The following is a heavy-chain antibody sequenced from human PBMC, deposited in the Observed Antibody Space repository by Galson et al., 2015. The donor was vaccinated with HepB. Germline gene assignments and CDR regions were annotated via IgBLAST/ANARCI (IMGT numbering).Heavy chain of an antibody. V-gene: IGHV3-30*18. D-gene: IGHD3-22*01. J-gene: IGHJ4*02. CDR3: AKEQITMIVVVTHRGYYFDY. Sequence: LRLSCAASGFTFSSYGMHWVRQAPGKGLEWVAVISYDGSNKYYADSVKGRFTISRDNSKNTLYLQMNSLRAEDTAVYYCAKEQITMIVVVTHRGYYFDYWGQGTLVTVSS. CDR1: GFTFSSYG. CDR2: ISYDGSNK.